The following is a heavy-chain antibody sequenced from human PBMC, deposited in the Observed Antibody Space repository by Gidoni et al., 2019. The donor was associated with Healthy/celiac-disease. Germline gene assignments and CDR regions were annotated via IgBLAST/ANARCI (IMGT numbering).Heavy chain of an antibody. Sequence: QVQLQQWGAGLLKPSETLSLTCAVYGGSFSGYYWSWIRQPPGKGLEWIGEIKHSGSTNYNPSLKSRVTISVDTSKNQFSLKLSSVTAADTAVYYCARGRYYYDSSGYYRWDAPLDYWGQGTLVTVSS. V-gene: IGHV4-34*01. J-gene: IGHJ4*02. CDR1: GGSFSGYY. CDR3: ARGRYYYDSSGYYRWDAPLDY. D-gene: IGHD3-22*01. CDR2: IKHSGST.